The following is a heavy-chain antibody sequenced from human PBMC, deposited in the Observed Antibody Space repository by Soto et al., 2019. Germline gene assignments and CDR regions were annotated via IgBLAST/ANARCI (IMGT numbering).Heavy chain of an antibody. CDR3: AREHYDILTGYYGLDY. CDR1: GYTFTSYG. D-gene: IGHD3-9*01. CDR2: ISAYNGNT. Sequence: GASVKVSCKASGYTFTSYGISWVRQAPGQGLEWMGWISAYNGNTNYAQKLQGRVTMTIDTSTSTAYMELRSLRSDDTAVYYCAREHYDILTGYYGLDYWGQGTLVTVS. J-gene: IGHJ4*02. V-gene: IGHV1-18*04.